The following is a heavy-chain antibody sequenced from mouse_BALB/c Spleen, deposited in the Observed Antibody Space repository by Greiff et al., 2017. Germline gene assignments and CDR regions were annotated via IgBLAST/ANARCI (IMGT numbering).Heavy chain of an antibody. D-gene: IGHD2-1*01. V-gene: IGHV1S135*01. CDR2: IDPYNGGT. Sequence: VQLQQSGPELVKPGASVKVSCKASGYSFTDYNMYWVKQSHGKSLEWIGYIDPYNGGTRYNQKFKGKATLTVDKSSSTAFMHLNSLTSEDSAVYYCARRNIYYGNYAAMDDWGQGTAVTVSA. CDR3: ARRNIYYGNYAAMDD. CDR1: GYSFTDYN. J-gene: IGHJ4*01.